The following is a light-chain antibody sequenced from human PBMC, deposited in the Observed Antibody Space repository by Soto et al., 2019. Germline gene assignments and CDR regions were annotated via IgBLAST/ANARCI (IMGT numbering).Light chain of an antibody. J-gene: IGLJ3*02. CDR1: SSNIGSNT. CDR3: AAWGASLNGWV. V-gene: IGLV1-44*01. CDR2: SND. Sequence: QSVLTQPPPASGTPGQRVTISCSGSSSNIGSNTVNWYQQLPGTAPKLLIYSNDQRPSGVPDRFSGSKSGTSASLAISGLQSEDEADYYCAAWGASLNGWVFGGGTKLTVL.